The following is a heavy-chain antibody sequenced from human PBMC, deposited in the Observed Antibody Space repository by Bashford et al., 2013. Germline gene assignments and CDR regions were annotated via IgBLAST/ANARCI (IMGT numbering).Heavy chain of an antibody. V-gene: IGHV5-51*01. J-gene: IGHJ4*02. Sequence: VRQMPGKGLEWMGIIYPGDSDTRYSPSFQGQVTISADKSISTAYLQWSSLKASDTAMYYCAREYYYSGSGYHGYLDFWGQGALVTVSS. CDR2: IYPGDSDT. D-gene: IGHD3-22*01. CDR3: AREYYYSGSGYHGYLDF.